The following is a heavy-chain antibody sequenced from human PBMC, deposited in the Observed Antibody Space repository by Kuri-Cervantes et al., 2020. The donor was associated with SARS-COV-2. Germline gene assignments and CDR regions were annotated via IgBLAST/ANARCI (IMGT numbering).Heavy chain of an antibody. V-gene: IGHV3-64*01. CDR1: GFTFRSCW. J-gene: IGHJ2*01. Sequence: GESLKISCAASGFTFRSCWMSWVRQAPGKGLEYVSAISSNGGSTYYANSVKGRFTISRDNSKNTLYLQMGSLRAEDMAVYYCARDLGGSTSQDWYFDLWGRGTLVTVSS. CDR3: ARDLGGSTSQDWYFDL. D-gene: IGHD2-2*01. CDR2: ISSNGGST.